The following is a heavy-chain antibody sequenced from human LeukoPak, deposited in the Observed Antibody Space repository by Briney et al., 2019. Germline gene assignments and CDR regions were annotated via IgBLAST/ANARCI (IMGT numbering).Heavy chain of an antibody. V-gene: IGHV1-24*01. CDR1: GYTLTELS. CDR3: ATSPQVWDPYYFDN. J-gene: IGHJ4*02. D-gene: IGHD1-26*01. CDR2: FDPEDGET. Sequence: ASVKVSCKVSGYTLTELSMHWVRQAPGKGLEWMGGFDPEDGETIYAQKFQGRVTMTEDTSTDTAYMELSSLRSEDTAVYYCATSPQVWDPYYFDNWGQGTLVTVSS.